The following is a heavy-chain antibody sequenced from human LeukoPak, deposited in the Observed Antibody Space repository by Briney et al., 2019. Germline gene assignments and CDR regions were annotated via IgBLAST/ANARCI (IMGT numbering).Heavy chain of an antibody. D-gene: IGHD3-16*01. CDR1: GGSFSGYY. CDR3: AIETSQKGAHYMDV. J-gene: IGHJ6*03. V-gene: IGHV4-34*01. Sequence: SETLSLTGAVYGGSFSGYYWSWIRQPPGKGLEWIGEINHSGSTNYNPSLKSRVTISVDTSKNQFSLKLTSVTAADTAVYYCAIETSQKGAHYMDVWGKGTTVTISS. CDR2: INHSGST.